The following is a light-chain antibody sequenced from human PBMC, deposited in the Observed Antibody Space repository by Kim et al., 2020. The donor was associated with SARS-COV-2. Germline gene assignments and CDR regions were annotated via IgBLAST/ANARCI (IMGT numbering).Light chain of an antibody. J-gene: IGLJ3*02. Sequence: QTVVTQEPSFSVSPGGTVTLTCGLSSGSVSTSYYPSWYQQTPGQAPRTLIYSTNTRSSGVPDRFSGSILGNKAALTITGAQADDESDYYCVLYMGSGIWVFGGETQLTGL. CDR1: SGSVSTSYY. CDR2: STN. CDR3: VLYMGSGIWV. V-gene: IGLV8-61*01.